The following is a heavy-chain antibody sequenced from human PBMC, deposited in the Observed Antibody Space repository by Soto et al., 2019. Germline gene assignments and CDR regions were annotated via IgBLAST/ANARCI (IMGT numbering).Heavy chain of an antibody. Sequence: QVQLVQSGAEVKKPGASVKVSCKASGYTLTELSMHWVRQAPGKGLEWMGGFEPNDDETIYTEKFQGKVTTTEDASTDTAFMELSSLRSEDTAVYYCATALSNYYPSGSPNSDYWGQGPLVTVSS. V-gene: IGHV1-24*01. CDR2: FEPNDDET. D-gene: IGHD3-10*01. CDR1: GYTLTELS. J-gene: IGHJ4*02. CDR3: ATALSNYYPSGSPNSDY.